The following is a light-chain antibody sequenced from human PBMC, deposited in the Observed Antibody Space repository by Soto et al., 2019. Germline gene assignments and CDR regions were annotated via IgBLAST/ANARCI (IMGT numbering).Light chain of an antibody. Sequence: QSVLTQPPSASGTPGQRVTISCSGTNSNIGKNYVFWYQQVPGTAPKLLIYRNNQRPSGVPDRFSGSKSDTSASLAISGLRSEDAADYYCAAWDDSLRGVEFGGGTKLTVL. CDR1: NSNIGKNY. CDR3: AAWDDSLRGVE. V-gene: IGLV1-47*01. CDR2: RNN. J-gene: IGLJ2*01.